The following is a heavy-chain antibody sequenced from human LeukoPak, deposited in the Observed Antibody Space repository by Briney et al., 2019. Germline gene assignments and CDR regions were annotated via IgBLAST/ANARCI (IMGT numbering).Heavy chain of an antibody. CDR2: ICAYNGIT. V-gene: IGHV1-18*01. D-gene: IGHD3-9*01. CDR1: GYTFTSYG. Sequence: ASVKVSCKASGYTFTSYGISWVRQAPRQGLEWMGWICAYNGITNYAQKLQGRVTMATDTSTSTAYMELMSLRSDDTAVYYCARCRTILTGYQYYFDYWGQGTLVTVSS. CDR3: ARCRTILTGYQYYFDY. J-gene: IGHJ4*02.